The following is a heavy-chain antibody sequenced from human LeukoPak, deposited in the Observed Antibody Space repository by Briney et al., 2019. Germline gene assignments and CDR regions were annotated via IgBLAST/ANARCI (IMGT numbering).Heavy chain of an antibody. J-gene: IGHJ4*02. CDR3: ASPFYGGNSRDFHY. CDR2: ISSSSSYI. CDR1: GFTFSSYS. Sequence: NPGGSLRLSCAASGFTFSSYSMNWVRQAPGKGLEWVSSISSSSSYIYYADSVKGRFTISRDNAKNSLYLQMNSLRAEDTAVYYCASPFYGGNSRDFHYWGQGTLVTVSS. D-gene: IGHD4-23*01. V-gene: IGHV3-21*01.